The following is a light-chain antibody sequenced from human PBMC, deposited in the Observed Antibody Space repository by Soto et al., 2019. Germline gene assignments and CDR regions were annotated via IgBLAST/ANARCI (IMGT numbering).Light chain of an antibody. Sequence: EVVLTQSPGTLSLSPVGRATLSCRASQSVGNSFVAWYQQKPGQPPRLLIYDTPKRATGIPARFSGSGSGTDFTLTISSLEPEDFALYYCQQRSNWPLTFGGGTKVDIK. CDR3: QQRSNWPLT. CDR2: DTP. J-gene: IGKJ4*01. V-gene: IGKV3D-20*02. CDR1: QSVGNSF.